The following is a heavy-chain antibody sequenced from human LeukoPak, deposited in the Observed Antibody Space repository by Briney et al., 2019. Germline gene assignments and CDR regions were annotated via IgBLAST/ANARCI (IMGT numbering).Heavy chain of an antibody. Sequence: TSVKVSCKDSGYTFTSSALQGVRDARGRGREGGGWLVVGRGNTKHAQNSQQRVTITRDMYTSTPYMEMNSMRSETTVAYYCAAGRAVVHREHEWGPGADYWGQGTLVTVSS. CDR2: LVVGRGNT. J-gene: IGHJ4*02. CDR3: AAGRAVVHREHEWGPGADY. D-gene: IGHD6-19*01. CDR1: GYTFTSSA. V-gene: IGHV1-58*01.